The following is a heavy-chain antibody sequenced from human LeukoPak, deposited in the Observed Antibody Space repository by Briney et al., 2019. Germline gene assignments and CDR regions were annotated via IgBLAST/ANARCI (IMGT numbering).Heavy chain of an antibody. CDR2: INPSGGST. CDR1: GYTFTSYD. CDR3: ARDLSSGWYQVDY. Sequence: EASVKVSCKASGYTFTSYDMHWVRQAPGQGLEWMGMINPSGGSTNYAQKFQGRVTMTRDTSTSTVYMELSSLRSEDTAVYYCARDLSSGWYQVDYWGQGTLVTVSS. V-gene: IGHV1-46*01. J-gene: IGHJ4*02. D-gene: IGHD6-19*01.